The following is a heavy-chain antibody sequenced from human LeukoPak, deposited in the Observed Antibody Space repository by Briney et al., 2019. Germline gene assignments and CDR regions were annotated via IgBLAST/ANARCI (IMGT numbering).Heavy chain of an antibody. CDR3: ARALGKDIVVVPAASSYWYFDL. Sequence: GGSLRLSCAASGFTFSSYSMNWVRQAPGKGLEWVSSISSSSSYIYYADSVKGRFTISRDNAKNSLYLQMNSLRAEDTAVYCCARALGKDIVVVPAASSYWYFDLWGRGTLVTVSS. V-gene: IGHV3-21*01. CDR2: ISSSSSYI. J-gene: IGHJ2*01. D-gene: IGHD2-2*01. CDR1: GFTFSSYS.